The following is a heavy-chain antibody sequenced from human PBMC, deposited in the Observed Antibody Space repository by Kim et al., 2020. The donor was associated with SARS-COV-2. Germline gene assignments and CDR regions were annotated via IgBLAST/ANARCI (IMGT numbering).Heavy chain of an antibody. CDR2: VRSKANSYAT. CDR1: GLTFSGSA. D-gene: IGHD1-1*01. V-gene: IGHV3-73*01. CDR3: TRVPGTTVAFWETFD. Sequence: GGSLRLSCAASGLTFSGSAMHWVRQASGKGLEWVGRVRSKANSYATTYAASVKGRLTISRDDSKTTAYLQMNSLKTEDTAVYYCTRVPGTTVAFWETFD. J-gene: IGHJ3*02.